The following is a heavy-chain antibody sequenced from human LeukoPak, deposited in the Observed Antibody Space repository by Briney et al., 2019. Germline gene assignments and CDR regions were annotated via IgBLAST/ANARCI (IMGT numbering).Heavy chain of an antibody. D-gene: IGHD3-10*01. V-gene: IGHV4-39*01. CDR2: IYYSGST. Sequence: SESLSLTCGVSGGSINTNTFFWGWIRQPPGKGLEWIGSIYYSGSTYYNPSLKSRVTISVDTSKNQFSLKLSSVTAADTAVYYCAGTMVRGGNWFDPWGQGTLVTVSS. J-gene: IGHJ5*02. CDR1: GGSINTNTFF. CDR3: AGTMVRGGNWFDP.